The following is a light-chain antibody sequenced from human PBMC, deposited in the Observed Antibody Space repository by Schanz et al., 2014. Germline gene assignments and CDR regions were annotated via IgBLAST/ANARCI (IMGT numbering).Light chain of an antibody. Sequence: EVVLTQSPGTLSLSPGERATLSCRASQSVSSSFIAWYQQKPGQAPRFLIYGASSRATGVPDRFSGSGSGTHFILTISRLEPEDFAVYYCQQYNNWPITFGQGTRLEIK. CDR2: GAS. CDR3: QQYNNWPIT. J-gene: IGKJ5*01. CDR1: QSVSSSF. V-gene: IGKV3-20*01.